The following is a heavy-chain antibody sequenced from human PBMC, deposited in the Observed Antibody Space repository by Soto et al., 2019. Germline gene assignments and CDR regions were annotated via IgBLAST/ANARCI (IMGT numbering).Heavy chain of an antibody. V-gene: IGHV4-31*03. Sequence: SETPSLTCTVSGGSISSGGYYWSWIRQHPGKGLEWIGYIYYSGSTYYNPSLKSRVTISVDTSKNQFSLKLSSVTAADTAVYYCARGLSAYYDSSGYYYDSYYFDYWGQGTLVTVSS. J-gene: IGHJ4*02. CDR3: ARGLSAYYDSSGYYYDSYYFDY. CDR2: IYYSGST. CDR1: GGSISSGGYY. D-gene: IGHD3-22*01.